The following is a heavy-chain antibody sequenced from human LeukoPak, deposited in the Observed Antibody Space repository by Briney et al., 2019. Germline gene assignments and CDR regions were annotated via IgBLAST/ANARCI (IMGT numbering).Heavy chain of an antibody. CDR3: AKGYDFLTGYYDS. CDR2: ISGSGGST. J-gene: IGHJ4*02. Sequence: GGSLRLSCAASGFTFSSYVMSWVRQAPGKGLECVSAISGSGGSTYFADSVKGRFTISRDNPKNTLYLQMNTLRAEDTAVYYCAKGYDFLTGYYDSWGQGTLVTVSS. CDR1: GFTFSSYV. V-gene: IGHV3-23*01. D-gene: IGHD3-9*01.